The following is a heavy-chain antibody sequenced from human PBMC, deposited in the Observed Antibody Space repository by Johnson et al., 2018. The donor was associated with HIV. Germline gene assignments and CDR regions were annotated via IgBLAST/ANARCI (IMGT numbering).Heavy chain of an antibody. Sequence: QVQLVESGGGVVQPGRSLRLSCAASGFTFSSYGMHWVRQAPGKGLEWVSFIRYDGGNKYYADSVKGRFTISRDNSKNTLYLQMNSLRAEDTAVYYCAKDHLGLSAAFIWGAFDIWGQGTMVTVSS. D-gene: IGHD3-16*01. CDR3: AKDHLGLSAAFIWGAFDI. CDR2: IRYDGGNK. CDR1: GFTFSSYG. J-gene: IGHJ3*02. V-gene: IGHV3-30*02.